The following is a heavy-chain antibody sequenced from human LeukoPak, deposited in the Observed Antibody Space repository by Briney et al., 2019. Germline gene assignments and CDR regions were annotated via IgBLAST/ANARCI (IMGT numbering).Heavy chain of an antibody. V-gene: IGHV3-23*01. CDR2: ISGSGGST. J-gene: IGHJ4*02. Sequence: GGSLRHSCSASGFTFSSYAMSWVRQAPGRGLEWVSAISGSGGSTYYADSVKGRFTISRDNSKNTLYLQMNSLRAEDTAVYYCAKDSSTLSYGDYGGGFDYWGQGTLVTVSS. CDR1: GFTFSSYA. CDR3: AKDSSTLSYGDYGGGFDY. D-gene: IGHD4-17*01.